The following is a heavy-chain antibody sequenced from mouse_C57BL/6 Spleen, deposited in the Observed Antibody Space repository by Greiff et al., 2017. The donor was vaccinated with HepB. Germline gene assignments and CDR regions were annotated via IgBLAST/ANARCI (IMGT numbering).Heavy chain of an antibody. Sequence: ESGPELVKPGASVKISCKASGYAFSSSWMNWVKQRPGKGLEWIGRIYPGDGDTNYNGKFKGKATLTADKSSSTAYMQLSSLTSEDSAVYFCAREGVWYYFDYWGQGTTLTVSS. V-gene: IGHV1-82*01. J-gene: IGHJ2*01. CDR3: AREGVWYYFDY. D-gene: IGHD2-10*02. CDR1: GYAFSSSW. CDR2: IYPGDGDT.